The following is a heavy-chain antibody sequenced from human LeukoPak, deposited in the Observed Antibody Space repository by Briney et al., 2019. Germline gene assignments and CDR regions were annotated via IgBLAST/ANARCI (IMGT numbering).Heavy chain of an antibody. CDR1: GFTFSSFG. CDR3: AKDITAMGDY. CDR2: ISIGSSTI. V-gene: IGHV3-48*01. D-gene: IGHD5-18*01. Sequence: GGSLRLSCAASGFTFSSFGMNWVRQAPGKGLEWVSYISIGSSTIYYADSVKGRFTISRDNAKNSVYLQMNSLRAEDTAVYYCAKDITAMGDYWGQGTLVTVSS. J-gene: IGHJ4*02.